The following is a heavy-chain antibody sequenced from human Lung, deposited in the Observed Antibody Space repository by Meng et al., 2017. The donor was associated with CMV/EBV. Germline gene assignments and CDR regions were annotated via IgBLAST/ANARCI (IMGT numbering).Heavy chain of an antibody. CDR3: ARAGTTVTFFDH. Sequence: GESLKISCAASGFAFRSYSMNWVRQPPGKGLEWVASISSSVSDVYSADSVKGRFIISRDNGRDSLYLQMNSLRAEDTGVYYCARAGTTVTFFDHWGPGTSVTVSS. J-gene: IGHJ4*02. D-gene: IGHD4-17*01. CDR1: GFAFRSYS. CDR2: ISSSVSDV. V-gene: IGHV3-21*01.